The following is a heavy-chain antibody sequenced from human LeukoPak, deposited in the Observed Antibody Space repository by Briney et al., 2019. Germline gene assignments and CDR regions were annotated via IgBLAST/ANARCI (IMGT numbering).Heavy chain of an antibody. J-gene: IGHJ4*02. Sequence: WGSLRLSCAVSGITFSGYSMNWVRQAPGKGLEWVSSISSSTTYIYYADSVKGRFTISRDNAKNSLYLQMNSLRAEDTAVYFCARGRGSSYSHYYFDYWGQGTPVTVSS. CDR1: GITFSGYS. CDR3: ARGRGSSYSHYYFDY. V-gene: IGHV3-21*01. D-gene: IGHD2-2*01. CDR2: ISSSTTYI.